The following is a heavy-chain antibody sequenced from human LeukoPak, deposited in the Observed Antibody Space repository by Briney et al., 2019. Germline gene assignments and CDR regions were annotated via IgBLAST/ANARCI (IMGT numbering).Heavy chain of an antibody. D-gene: IGHD3-22*01. J-gene: IGHJ4*02. CDR1: GFIFNNYW. CDR3: TTEGPHSSAYYFDY. Sequence: GGSQRLSCAPSGFIFNNYWMSWVRQAPGKGLEWVATIKQDGGEKYYVDPVKGRFTISRDNAKNSLSLQMSSLRAEDTAVYYCTTEGPHSSAYYFDYWGQGTLVTVSS. V-gene: IGHV3-7*03. CDR2: IKQDGGEK.